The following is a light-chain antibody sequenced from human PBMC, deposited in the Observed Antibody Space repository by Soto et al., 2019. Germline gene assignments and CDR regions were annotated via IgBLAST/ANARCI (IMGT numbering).Light chain of an antibody. CDR1: QSISSY. CDR2: AAS. Sequence: DIQRTQSPCSLSASVGDGVTITCRASQSISSYVSWYQQKPGKAPKLLIYAASRLESGVPSRFSGSRSGTDFTLTISSLQPEDFATYYCQQSYSRMTFGQGTKVDIK. V-gene: IGKV1-39*01. CDR3: QQSYSRMT. J-gene: IGKJ1*01.